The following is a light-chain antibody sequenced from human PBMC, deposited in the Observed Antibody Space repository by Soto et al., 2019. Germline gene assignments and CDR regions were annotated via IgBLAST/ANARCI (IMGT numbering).Light chain of an antibody. CDR2: AAS. J-gene: IGKJ1*01. V-gene: IGKV3-11*01. Sequence: EIVLTQSPATLSLSPGARATLSCRASQSVSSYLAWYQQKPGQAPRLLIYAASNRPTGIPARFSGSGSGTDFTLTISSLEPEDFAVYYCQQRSNWPPWTFGQGTKVEIK. CDR3: QQRSNWPPWT. CDR1: QSVSSY.